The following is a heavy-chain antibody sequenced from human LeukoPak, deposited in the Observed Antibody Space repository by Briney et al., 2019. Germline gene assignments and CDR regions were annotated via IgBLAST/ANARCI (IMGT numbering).Heavy chain of an antibody. CDR2: IIPIFGTA. V-gene: IGHV1-69*05. CDR1: GGTFSSYA. Sequence: SVKVSCKASGGTFSSYAISWVRQAPGQGLEWMGRIIPIFGTANYAQKFQGRVTITTDESTSTAYMELSSLRSEDTAEYYCARDQTATSLFDYWGQGTLVTVSS. D-gene: IGHD5-24*01. CDR3: ARDQTATSLFDY. J-gene: IGHJ4*02.